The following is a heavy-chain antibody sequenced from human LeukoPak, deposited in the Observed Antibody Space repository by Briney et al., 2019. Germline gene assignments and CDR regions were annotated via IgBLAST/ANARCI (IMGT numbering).Heavy chain of an antibody. J-gene: IGHJ4*02. D-gene: IGHD5-12*01. CDR1: GRSFSGYY. V-gene: IGHV4-34*01. CDR2: INHSGST. Sequence: PSETLSLTCAVYGRSFSGYYWSWIRQRPGKGLEWIGEINHSGSTNYNPSLKSRVTISVDTSKNQFSLKLSSVTAADTAVYYCARGIQWLRRGGFDYWGQGTLVTVSS. CDR3: ARGIQWLRRGGFDY.